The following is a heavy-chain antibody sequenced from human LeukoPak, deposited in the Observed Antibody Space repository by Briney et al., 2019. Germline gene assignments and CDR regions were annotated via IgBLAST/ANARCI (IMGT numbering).Heavy chain of an antibody. J-gene: IGHJ4*02. V-gene: IGHV4-4*07. CDR3: ARERVGYDTSGRGPRFDS. CDR2: IYSSGST. D-gene: IGHD3-22*01. CDR1: GTSVNNYY. Sequence: SETLSLTCIVSGTSVNNYYWSWIRQPAGKGLEWVGRIYSSGSTNYNLSLTSRVSISVDKSKNQVSLKLESVTAADTAVYYCARERVGYDTSGRGPRFDSWGQGTLVTVSS.